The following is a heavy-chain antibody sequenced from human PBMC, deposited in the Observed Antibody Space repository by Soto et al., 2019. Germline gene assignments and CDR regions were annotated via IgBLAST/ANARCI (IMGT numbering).Heavy chain of an antibody. CDR1: GYNFINYY. CDR3: SRGAPHYFGSGSYWQYYLYYMDV. V-gene: IGHV1-46*03. D-gene: IGHD3-10*01. CDR2: INPSDGSK. Sequence: QVQLVQSGAELKKPGASVKVSCKASGYNFINYYMHWLRQAPGQGLEWMGIINPSDGSKSYAQKFHGRVTMTRDTSTSTVYMELSSLRSEDTAGYFCSRGAPHYFGSGSYWQYYLYYMDVWGKGTSVTVSS. J-gene: IGHJ6*03.